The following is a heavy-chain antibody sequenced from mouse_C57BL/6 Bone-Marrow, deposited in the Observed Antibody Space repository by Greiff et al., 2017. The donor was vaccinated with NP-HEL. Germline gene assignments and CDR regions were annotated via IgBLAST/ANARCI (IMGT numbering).Heavy chain of an antibody. CDR1: GYTFTSYW. D-gene: IGHD2-1*01. CDR3: ARRHYGNYFYFDV. J-gene: IGHJ1*03. V-gene: IGHV1-64*01. CDR2: IHPNSGST. Sequence: VQLQQPGAELVKPGASVKLSCKASGYTFTSYWMHWVKQRPGQGLEWIGMIHPNSGSTNYNEKFKSKATLTVDKSSSTAYMQLSSLTSEDSAVYYCARRHYGNYFYFDVWGTGTTVTVSS.